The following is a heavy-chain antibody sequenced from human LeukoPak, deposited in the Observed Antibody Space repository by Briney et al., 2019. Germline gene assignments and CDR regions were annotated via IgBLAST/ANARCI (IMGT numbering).Heavy chain of an antibody. V-gene: IGHV1-8*01. J-gene: IGHJ5*02. CDR2: MNPNSGNT. Sequence: ASVKVSCKASGYTFTSYGINWARQATGQRLEWMGWMNPNSGNTGYAQKFQGRVTMTRNTSISTAYMELSSLRSDDTAVYYCARMDYGGNDVNWFDPWGQGTLVTVSS. CDR3: ARMDYGGNDVNWFDP. D-gene: IGHD4-23*01. CDR1: GYTFTSYG.